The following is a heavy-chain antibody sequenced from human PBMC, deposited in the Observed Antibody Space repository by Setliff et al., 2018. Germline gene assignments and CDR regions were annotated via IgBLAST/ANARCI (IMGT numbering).Heavy chain of an antibody. Sequence: GGSLRLSCAASGFTFNTYAMSWVRQPPGKGLEWVSSISDTALGIYYADSVRGQFTVSRDNAKDTLYLQMNSLRAEDTAVYYCARDGVGPTFTYFFDYWGQGSQVTVSS. V-gene: IGHV3-23*01. CDR1: GFTFNTYA. CDR3: ARDGVGPTFTYFFDY. J-gene: IGHJ4*02. D-gene: IGHD1-26*01. CDR2: ISDTALGI.